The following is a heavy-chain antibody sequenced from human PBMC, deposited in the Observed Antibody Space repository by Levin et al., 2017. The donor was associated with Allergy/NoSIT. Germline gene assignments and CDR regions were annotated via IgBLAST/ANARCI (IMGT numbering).Heavy chain of an antibody. CDR3: ARGHVKTIFGVVIKTNWFDP. Sequence: GESLKISCKASGYTFTSYDINWVRQATGQGLEWMGWMNPNSGNTGYAQKFQGRVTMTRNTSISTAYMELSSLRSEDTAVYYCARGHVKTIFGVVIKTNWFDPWGQGTLVTVSS. CDR2: MNPNSGNT. CDR1: GYTFTSYD. V-gene: IGHV1-8*01. J-gene: IGHJ5*02. D-gene: IGHD3-3*01.